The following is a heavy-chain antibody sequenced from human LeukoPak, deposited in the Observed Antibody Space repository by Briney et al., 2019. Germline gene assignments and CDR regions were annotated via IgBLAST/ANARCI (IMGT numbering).Heavy chain of an antibody. V-gene: IGHV1-18*01. J-gene: IGHJ4*02. CDR3: AKDRGRLRFLYNFDS. CDR1: GYTFTNYG. Sequence: ASVKVSCKVSGYTFTNYGLSWVRQAPGQGLEWMGWISPFNGDTNYAQRFQGRVTMTTDTSTSTAYMELRSLRSDDTAVYYCAKDRGRLRFLYNFDSWGQGTLVTVSS. D-gene: IGHD3-10*01. CDR2: ISPFNGDT.